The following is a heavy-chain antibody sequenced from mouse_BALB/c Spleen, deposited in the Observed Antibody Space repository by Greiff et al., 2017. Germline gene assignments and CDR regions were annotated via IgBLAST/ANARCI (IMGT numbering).Heavy chain of an antibody. CDR1: GYTFTDYA. D-gene: IGHD2-14*01. V-gene: IGHV1-67*01. CDR2: ISTYYGDA. J-gene: IGHJ4*01. Sequence: QVQLQQSGPELVKPGASVKISCKGSGYTFTDYAMHWVKQSHAKSLEWIGVISTYYGDASYNQKFKGKATMTVDKSSSTAYMELARLTSEDSAIYYCARGDRDYAMDYWGQGTSVTVSS. CDR3: ARGDRDYAMDY.